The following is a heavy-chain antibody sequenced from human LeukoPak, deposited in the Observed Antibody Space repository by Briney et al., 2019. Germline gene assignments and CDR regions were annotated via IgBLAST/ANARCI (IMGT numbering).Heavy chain of an antibody. V-gene: IGHV1-46*01. CDR1: GYTFTSYG. Sequence: ASVKVSCKASGYTFTSYGISWVRQAPGQGLEWMGLINPSGGSTIYAQKFQGRVTMTRDMSTSTVYMELSSLRSEDTAVYYCARDSSGYRYWGQGTLVTVSS. D-gene: IGHD3-22*01. CDR3: ARDSSGYRY. J-gene: IGHJ4*02. CDR2: INPSGGST.